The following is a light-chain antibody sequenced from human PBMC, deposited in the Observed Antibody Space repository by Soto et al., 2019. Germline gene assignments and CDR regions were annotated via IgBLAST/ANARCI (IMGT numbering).Light chain of an antibody. Sequence: EIVLTQSPATLSLSPGERATLSCRASRSVSDFLAWYQQKPGQPPRLLIYDASHRATGVPARFSGSGSGTDFTLTISNLGPKVFAIYYCQQRENGPPLTFGPGAKRDFK. CDR1: RSVSDF. CDR3: QQRENGPPLT. V-gene: IGKV3-11*01. J-gene: IGKJ3*01. CDR2: DAS.